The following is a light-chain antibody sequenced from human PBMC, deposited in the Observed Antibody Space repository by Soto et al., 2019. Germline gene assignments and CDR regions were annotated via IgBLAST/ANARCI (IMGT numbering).Light chain of an antibody. Sequence: QSVLTQPASVSGSPGQSITISCTGTSSDVGCYNSVSWCQQHPSKAPKLIIYEVSHRPSGVSIRFSGSKSGNTASLTISGLQAEDEADYYCNSYRHSTTLVFATGTKLTVL. CDR3: NSYRHSTTLV. J-gene: IGLJ1*01. CDR2: EVS. V-gene: IGLV2-14*01. CDR1: SSDVGCYNS.